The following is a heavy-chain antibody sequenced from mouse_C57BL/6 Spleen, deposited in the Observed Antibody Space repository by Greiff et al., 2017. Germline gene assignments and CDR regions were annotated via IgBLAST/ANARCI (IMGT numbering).Heavy chain of an antibody. J-gene: IGHJ4*01. CDR2: ISSGSSTI. CDR3: ARGDYYAMDY. CDR1: GFTFSDYG. V-gene: IGHV5-17*01. Sequence: EVKLMESGGGLVKPGGSLKLSCAASGFTFSDYGMHWVRQAPEKGLEWVAYISSGSSTIYYADTVKGRFTISRDNAKNTLFLQMTSLWSEDTAMYYCARGDYYAMDYWGQGTSVTASS.